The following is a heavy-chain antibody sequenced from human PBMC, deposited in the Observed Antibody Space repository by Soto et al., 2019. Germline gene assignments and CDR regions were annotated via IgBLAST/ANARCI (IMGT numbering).Heavy chain of an antibody. J-gene: IGHJ4*02. Sequence: QLQLQESGSGLVKPSQTLSLTCAVSGGSISSGGYSWSWIRQPPGKGLEWIGYIYHSGTTYYNPSLKSRVTISVDRPKNQFSLKLSSVTAADTAVYSCARDGSGWAADDTYFDYWGQGTLVTVSS. CDR2: IYHSGTT. D-gene: IGHD6-19*01. CDR1: GGSISSGGYS. CDR3: ARDGSGWAADDTYFDY. V-gene: IGHV4-30-2*01.